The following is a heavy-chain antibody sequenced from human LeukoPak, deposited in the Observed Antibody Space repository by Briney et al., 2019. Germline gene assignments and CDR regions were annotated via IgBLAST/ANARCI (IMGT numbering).Heavy chain of an antibody. Sequence: PGGSLRLSCAASGFTFDDYAMHWVRQAPGKGLEWVSGISWNSGSIGYADSVKGRFTISRDNAKNSLYLQMNSLRAEDTAVYYCARGRIWFDPWGQGTLVTVSS. J-gene: IGHJ5*02. V-gene: IGHV3-9*01. CDR3: ARGRIWFDP. CDR1: GFTFDDYA. CDR2: ISWNSGSI.